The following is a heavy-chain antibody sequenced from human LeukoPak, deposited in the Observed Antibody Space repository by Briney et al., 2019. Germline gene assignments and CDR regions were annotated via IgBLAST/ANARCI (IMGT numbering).Heavy chain of an antibody. V-gene: IGHV3-20*04. CDR3: AKEARGSSWTGFDY. J-gene: IGHJ4*02. CDR2: INWNGGST. CDR1: GFTFDDYG. D-gene: IGHD6-13*01. Sequence: GGSLRLSCAASGFTFDDYGMSWVRQAPGKGLEWVSGINWNGGSTGYADSVKGRFTISRDNAKNSLYLQMNSLTTEDTALYYCAKEARGSSWTGFDYWGQGTLVTVSS.